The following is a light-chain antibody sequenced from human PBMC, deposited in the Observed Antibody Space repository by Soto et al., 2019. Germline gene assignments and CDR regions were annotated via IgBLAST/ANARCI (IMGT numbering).Light chain of an antibody. Sequence: EIVMTQSPATLSLSPGDRATLSCRASQSVTNKLAWYQQKPGQAPRLLIDDASTRATGVPARFSGSGSGTEFTLTISNLQSEDFAVYYCQQYNGSPPWTFGHGTKVEIK. J-gene: IGKJ1*01. CDR3: QQYNGSPPWT. CDR1: QSVTNK. V-gene: IGKV3-15*01. CDR2: DAS.